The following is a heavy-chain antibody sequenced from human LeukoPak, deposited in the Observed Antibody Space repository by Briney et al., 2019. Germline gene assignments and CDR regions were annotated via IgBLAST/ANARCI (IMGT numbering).Heavy chain of an antibody. CDR3: ARQGRPLRFLAHFDY. CDR2: IYHSGST. V-gene: IGHV4-30-2*01. D-gene: IGHD3-3*01. Sequence: SETLSLTCTVSGGSISSGGYYWSWIRQPPGKGLEWVGYIYHSGSTYYNPSPKSRVTISVDTSKNQFSLKLSSVTAADTAVYYCARQGRPLRFLAHFDYWGQGTLVTVSS. J-gene: IGHJ4*02. CDR1: GGSISSGGYY.